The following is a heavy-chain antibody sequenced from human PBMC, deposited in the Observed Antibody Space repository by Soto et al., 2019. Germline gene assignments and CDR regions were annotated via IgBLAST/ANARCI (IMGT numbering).Heavy chain of an antibody. CDR3: ARLQWEPSYKHRPPDY. Sequence: PSETLSLTCTVSGGSISSSSYYWGWIRQPPGKGLEWIGSIYYSGSTYYNPSLKSRVTISVDTSKNQFSLKLSSVTAADTAVYYCARLQWEPSYKHRPPDYWGQGTLVTVSS. CDR2: IYYSGST. J-gene: IGHJ4*02. D-gene: IGHD1-26*01. CDR1: GGSISSSSYY. V-gene: IGHV4-39*01.